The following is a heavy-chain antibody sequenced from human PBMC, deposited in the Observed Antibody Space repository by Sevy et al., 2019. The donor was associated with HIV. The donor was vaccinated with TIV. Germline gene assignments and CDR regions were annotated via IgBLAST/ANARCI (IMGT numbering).Heavy chain of an antibody. CDR1: GFTFNTYS. CDR2: ISSDGVNK. CDR3: ARGGILVEGDDRTTPFDF. Sequence: GGSLRLSCSVSGFTFNTYSFHWVRQAPGMGLEWVSVISSDGVNKYYADSVRGRFTISRDNSKSTFYLQMNNLRAGDTGVYYCARGGILVEGDDRTTPFDFWGQGTLVTVSS. D-gene: IGHD2-15*01. J-gene: IGHJ4*02. V-gene: IGHV3-30-3*01.